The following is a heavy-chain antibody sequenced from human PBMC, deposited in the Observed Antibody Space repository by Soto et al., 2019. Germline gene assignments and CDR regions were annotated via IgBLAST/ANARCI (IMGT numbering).Heavy chain of an antibody. CDR1: GYTFTYYY. CDR3: TRENIENSDGLYDAFDI. CDR2: MNPKSGGA. V-gene: IGHV1-2*02. J-gene: IGHJ3*02. Sequence: GASVKVSCKTSGYTFTYYYTHWVRQAPGQGLEWMGWMNPKSGGAYFAQKFQGRVTLTRDTSIGTAYIEVNSLTSDDTAVYFCTRENIENSDGLYDAFDIWGQGTTVTVS. D-gene: IGHD5-18*01.